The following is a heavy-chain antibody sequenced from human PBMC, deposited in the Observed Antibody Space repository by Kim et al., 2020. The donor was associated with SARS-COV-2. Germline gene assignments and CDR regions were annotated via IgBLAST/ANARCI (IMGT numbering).Heavy chain of an antibody. CDR2: VSNNGDG. D-gene: IGHD1-1*01. J-gene: IGHJ1*01. CDR1: GGSITSYS. CDR3: ARHLSISATFYNLSP. V-gene: IGHV4-59*08. Sequence: SETLSLTCTVSGGSITSYSWSWLRQPPGKRLEWIAFVSNNGDGNYNPSLKRRAATLFAPSMRRLSLSLTSVPAADTATFYCARHLSISATFYNLSPWGPGSLLTVSS.